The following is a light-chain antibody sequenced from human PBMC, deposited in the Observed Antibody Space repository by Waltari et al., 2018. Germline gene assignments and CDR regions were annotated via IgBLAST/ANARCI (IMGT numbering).Light chain of an antibody. J-gene: IGKJ1*01. V-gene: IGKV3-11*01. CDR2: DAS. Sequence: ILLTQSPVILSVSPGGRATLPCRASQSISNNLAWYQQKPGQAPRLLIYDASNRATGIPARFSGSGSGTDFTLTIASLEPEDLAVYYCHQHYTTPWTFGQGTLVEL. CDR3: HQHYTTPWT. CDR1: QSISNN.